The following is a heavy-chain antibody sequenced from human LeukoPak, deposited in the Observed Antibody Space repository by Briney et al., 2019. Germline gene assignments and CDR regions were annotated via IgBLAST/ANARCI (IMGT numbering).Heavy chain of an antibody. J-gene: IGHJ5*02. Sequence: SETLSLTCTVSGGSIISYYWSWIRQPPGKGLEWIGYIYYSGSTNYNPSLQSRVTISVDTSKNQFSLKLSSVTAADTAVYYCAASRDWFDPWGQGTLVTVSS. CDR3: AASRDWFDP. V-gene: IGHV4-59*01. CDR2: IYYSGST. CDR1: GGSIISYY.